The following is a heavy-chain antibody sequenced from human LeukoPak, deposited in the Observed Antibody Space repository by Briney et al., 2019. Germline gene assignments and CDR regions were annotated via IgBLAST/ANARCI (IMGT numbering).Heavy chain of an antibody. V-gene: IGHV3-43*01. J-gene: IGHJ6*03. CDR1: GFTFDDYT. D-gene: IGHD5-18*01. CDR3: ARGPVTDHPYYYYYMDV. CDR2: ISWDGGST. Sequence: GGSLRLSCAASGFTFDDYTMHWVRQAPGKGLEWVSLISWDGGSTYYADSVKGRFTISRDNSKNSLYLQMNSLRTEDTALYYCARGPVTDHPYYYYYMDVRGKGTTVTISS.